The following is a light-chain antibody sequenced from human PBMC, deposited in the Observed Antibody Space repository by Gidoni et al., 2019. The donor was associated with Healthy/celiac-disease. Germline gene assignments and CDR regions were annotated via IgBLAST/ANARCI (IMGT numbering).Light chain of an antibody. J-gene: IGKJ5*01. CDR3: QQYYSYLRS. V-gene: IGKV1-8*01. CDR1: QGISSY. Sequence: AIRMTQSPSSLSASTGDRVTITCRASQGISSYLAWYQQKPGKAPKLLIYAASTLQSGVPSRFSGSRSGTDYTLTIICLQSEDFSTYYCQQYYSYLRSFGQGTRLEIK. CDR2: AAS.